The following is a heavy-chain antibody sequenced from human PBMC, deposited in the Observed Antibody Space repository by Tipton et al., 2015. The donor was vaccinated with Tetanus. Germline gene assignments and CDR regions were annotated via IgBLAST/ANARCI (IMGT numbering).Heavy chain of an antibody. CDR2: ISWNSGSI. Sequence: SLRLSCAASGFTFDDYAMHWVRQAPGKGLEWVSGISWNSGSISYADSMKGRFTISRDNAKNSLYLQMIILRAEDTALYYCAKDIFPASGRFLEWFGSALTSGTFDYCGQGTLVTVSS. CDR1: GFTFDDYA. D-gene: IGHD3-3*01. J-gene: IGHJ4*02. CDR3: AKDIFPASGRFLEWFGSALTSGTFDY. V-gene: IGHV3-9*01.